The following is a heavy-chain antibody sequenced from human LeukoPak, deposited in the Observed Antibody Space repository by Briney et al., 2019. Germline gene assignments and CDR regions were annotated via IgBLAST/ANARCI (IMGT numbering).Heavy chain of an antibody. Sequence: ASVKVSCKVSGYTLTELSMHWVRQAPGNRLDWMGAFDPEDGETIYAQKFQGRVTMTEDTSTDTAYMELSSLRSEDTAVYYCATSTYYDYVWGSYRLDTWGQGTLVTVSS. CDR1: GYTLTELS. CDR2: FDPEDGET. D-gene: IGHD3-16*01. V-gene: IGHV1-24*01. CDR3: ATSTYYDYVWGSYRLDT. J-gene: IGHJ5*02.